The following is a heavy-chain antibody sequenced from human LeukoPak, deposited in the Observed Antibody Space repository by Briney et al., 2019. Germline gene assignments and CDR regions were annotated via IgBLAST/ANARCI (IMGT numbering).Heavy chain of an antibody. Sequence: PSETLSLTCTVSGGSISSYYWSWIRQPAGKGLEWIGRIYTSGSTNYNPSLKSRVTMSVDTSKNQFSLKLSSVTAADTAVYYCARDPYSGNYGHDYYYYMDVWGKGTTVTISS. D-gene: IGHD1-26*01. CDR1: GGSISSYY. CDR3: ARDPYSGNYGHDYYYYMDV. CDR2: IYTSGST. J-gene: IGHJ6*03. V-gene: IGHV4-4*07.